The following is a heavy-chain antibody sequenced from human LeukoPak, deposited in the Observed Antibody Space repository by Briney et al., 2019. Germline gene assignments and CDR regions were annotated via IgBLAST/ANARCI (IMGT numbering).Heavy chain of an antibody. Sequence: SETLSLTCTVSGGSISTSSYFWGWIRQPPGKGLEWIGSIYYSGISFYNPSLKSRVTISVDTSKNQFSLKLTSVTAADTAVYYCARPLDTTFFNAFDIWGQGTMVTVSS. CDR2: IYYSGIS. J-gene: IGHJ3*02. D-gene: IGHD2/OR15-2a*01. CDR3: ARPLDTTFFNAFDI. CDR1: GGSISTSSYF. V-gene: IGHV4-39*01.